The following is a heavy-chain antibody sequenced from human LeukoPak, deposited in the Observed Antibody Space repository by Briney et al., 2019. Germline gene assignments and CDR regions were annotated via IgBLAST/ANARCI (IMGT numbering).Heavy chain of an antibody. D-gene: IGHD5-18*01. CDR2: ISSSSSYI. V-gene: IGHV3-21*01. J-gene: IGHJ4*02. Sequence: PGGSLRLSCAASGFTFSSYSMNWVRQAPGKGLEWVSSISSSSSYIYYADSVKGRFTISRDNAKNSLYLQMNSLRAEDTAVYYCAQSGCSYGLRDYWGQGTLVTVSS. CDR1: GFTFSSYS. CDR3: AQSGCSYGLRDY.